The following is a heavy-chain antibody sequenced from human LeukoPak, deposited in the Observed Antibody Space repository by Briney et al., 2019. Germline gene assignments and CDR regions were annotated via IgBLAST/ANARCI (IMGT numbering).Heavy chain of an antibody. J-gene: IGHJ4*02. CDR3: AKDISLSIAAAGFDY. D-gene: IGHD6-13*01. CDR2: ISWNSGSI. V-gene: IGHV3-9*01. CDR1: GFTFDDYA. Sequence: GRSLRLSCAASGFTFDDYAMHWVRQAPGKGLEWVSGISWNSGSIGYADSVKGRFTISRDNAKNSLYLQMNSLRAEDTALYYCAKDISLSIAAAGFDYWGQGTLATVSS.